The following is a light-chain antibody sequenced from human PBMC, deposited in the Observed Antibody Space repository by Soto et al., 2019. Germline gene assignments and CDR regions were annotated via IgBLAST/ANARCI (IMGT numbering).Light chain of an antibody. V-gene: IGLV1-44*01. J-gene: IGLJ2*01. CDR2: GND. Sequence: QSALTQPPSASGTPGQRVTISFPGSSSNIGGNIVNWYQQLPGTAPKLLIFGNDQRPSWVPDRFSGSKSGTSASLAISGLQSEDGANYYCAAWDDSLNGVVFGGGTKVTDL. CDR1: SSNIGGNI. CDR3: AAWDDSLNGVV.